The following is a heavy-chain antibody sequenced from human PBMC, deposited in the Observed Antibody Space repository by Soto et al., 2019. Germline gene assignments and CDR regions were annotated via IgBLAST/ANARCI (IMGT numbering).Heavy chain of an antibody. CDR2: ISSSSSYT. J-gene: IGHJ6*02. Sequence: GGSLRLSCAASGFTFSDYYMSWIRQAPGKGLEWVSYISSSSSYTNYADSVKGRFTISRDNAKNSLYLQMNSLRAEDTAVYYCARAVNSYGNYYGMDVWGQGTTVTVSS. CDR3: ARAVNSYGNYYGMDV. V-gene: IGHV3-11*06. D-gene: IGHD5-18*01. CDR1: GFTFSDYY.